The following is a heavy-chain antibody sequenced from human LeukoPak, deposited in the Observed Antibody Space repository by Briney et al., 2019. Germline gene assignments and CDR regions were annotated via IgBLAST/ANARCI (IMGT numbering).Heavy chain of an antibody. CDR2: INHSGST. CDR3: ARRTMANLRAFDI. D-gene: IGHD3-10*01. J-gene: IGHJ3*02. V-gene: IGHV4-34*01. CDR1: GGSFSGYY. Sequence: PSETLSLTCAVYGGSFSGYYWSWIRQPPGKGLEWIGEINHSGSTNYNPSLKSRVTISVDTSKNQFSLKLSSVTAADTAVYYCARRTMANLRAFDIWGQGTMVTVSS.